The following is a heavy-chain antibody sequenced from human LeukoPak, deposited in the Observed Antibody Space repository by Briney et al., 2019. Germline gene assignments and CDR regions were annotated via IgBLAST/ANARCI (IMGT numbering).Heavy chain of an antibody. V-gene: IGHV4-59*01. CDR1: GGSLSISY. CDR3: AREYSYGRLDY. CDR2: IYYSGST. Sequence: SETLSLTCTVSGGSLSISYWSWIRERPGKGLGWSGYIYYSGSTNYNPSLESRVTISVATSKNQFSLKLSSVTAAGAAVYYCAREYSYGRLDYWGQGTLVTVSS. D-gene: IGHD5-18*01. J-gene: IGHJ4*02.